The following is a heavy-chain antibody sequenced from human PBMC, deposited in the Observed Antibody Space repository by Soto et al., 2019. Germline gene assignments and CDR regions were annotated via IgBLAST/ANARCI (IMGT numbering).Heavy chain of an antibody. CDR3: ARHPRNYSDSSSYYSADALDI. Sequence: CMRQMTRKGLLSMGTIYPGGSDTRYSPSFQGQVTISADKSITTAYLQWSSLKASDTAMYYCARHPRNYSDSSSYYSADALDIWRQGTMVTVSS. V-gene: IGHV5-51*01. J-gene: IGHJ3*02. D-gene: IGHD3-22*01. CDR2: IYPGGSDT.